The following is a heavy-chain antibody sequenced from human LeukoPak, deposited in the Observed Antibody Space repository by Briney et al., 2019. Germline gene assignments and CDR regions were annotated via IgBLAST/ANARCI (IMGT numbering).Heavy chain of an antibody. CDR1: GFTVSSNY. CDR2: IYSGGST. V-gene: IGHV3-66*01. D-gene: IGHD2-21*01. CDR3: ARFTHGGDFDY. Sequence: GGSLRLSCTASGFTVSSNYMSWVRQAPGKGLEWVSVIYSGGSTSYADSVKGRFTISRDNSKNTLYLQMNSLRAADTAVYYCARFTHGGDFDYWGQGTLVTVSS. J-gene: IGHJ4*02.